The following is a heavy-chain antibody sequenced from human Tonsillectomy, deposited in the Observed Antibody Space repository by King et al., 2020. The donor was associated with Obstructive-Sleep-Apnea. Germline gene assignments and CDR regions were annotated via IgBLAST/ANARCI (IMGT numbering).Heavy chain of an antibody. J-gene: IGHJ4*02. CDR3: AKSVLSFGLNQL. CDR1: GFIFSDYS. Sequence: VQLVESGGALVQPGGSLRLSCAASGFIFSDYSMSWVRQAPGKGLEWVSLISGSTIFTYYADSVKGRFTISRDNSKNTLYLQMNSLSTEATALYYCAKSVLSFGLNQLWGQGTLVTVSS. D-gene: IGHD3-16*01. V-gene: IGHV3-23*04. CDR2: ISGSTIFT.